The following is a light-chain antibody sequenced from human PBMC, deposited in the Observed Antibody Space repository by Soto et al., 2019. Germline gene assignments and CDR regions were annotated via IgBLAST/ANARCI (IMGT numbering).Light chain of an antibody. CDR3: QQRSNWPPVT. CDR2: DAS. Sequence: EIVLTQSPATLSFSPGERATLSCRASQSINRHLAWYRQKPGQAPRLLIYDASNMATGIPARFSGSGSGTDFTLTISSLEPEDFGVYYCQQRSNWPPVTFGGGTKVEIK. CDR1: QSINRH. V-gene: IGKV3-11*01. J-gene: IGKJ4*01.